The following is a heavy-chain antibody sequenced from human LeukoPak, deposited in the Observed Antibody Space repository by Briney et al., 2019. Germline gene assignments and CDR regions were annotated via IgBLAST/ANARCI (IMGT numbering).Heavy chain of an antibody. CDR3: ARDLGIAAADPFDY. D-gene: IGHD6-13*01. Sequence: GGSLRLSCAASGFTFDDYGMSWVRQAPGKGLEWVSGINWNGGSTGYADSVKGRFTISRGNAKNSLYLQMNSLRAEDTALYYCARDLGIAAADPFDYWGQGTLVTVSS. CDR2: INWNGGST. CDR1: GFTFDDYG. V-gene: IGHV3-20*04. J-gene: IGHJ4*02.